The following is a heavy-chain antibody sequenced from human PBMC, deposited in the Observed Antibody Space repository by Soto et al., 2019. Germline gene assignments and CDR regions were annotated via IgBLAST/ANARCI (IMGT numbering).Heavy chain of an antibody. J-gene: IGHJ6*02. CDR3: ARRRSTVTTPWFYHGMDV. CDR2: IFYDGSHK. D-gene: IGHD4-17*01. V-gene: IGHV3-33*01. Sequence: QVQLEESGGGVVQPGRSLRLSCTASGFAFSDYGMHWVRQAPGKGPEWVAIIFYDGSHKYYADSVKGRFTISRDNSRNTVELQMNSLRAEDTATYFCARRRSTVTTPWFYHGMDVWGRGTTVTVSS. CDR1: GFAFSDYG.